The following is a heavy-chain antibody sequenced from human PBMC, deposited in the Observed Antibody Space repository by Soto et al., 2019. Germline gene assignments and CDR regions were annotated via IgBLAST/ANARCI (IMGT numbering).Heavy chain of an antibody. J-gene: IGHJ5*02. Sequence: QVQLVQSGAEVKKPGASVKVSCKASGYTFTSYGISWVRQAPGQGLEWMGWISAYNGNRNYAQKLQGRVTMTTDTPPSTASMELRSLRSDDTAVYYCARDYGFGELFDPWGQGTLVTVSS. V-gene: IGHV1-18*01. CDR3: ARDYGFGELFDP. D-gene: IGHD3-10*01. CDR2: ISAYNGNR. CDR1: GYTFTSYG.